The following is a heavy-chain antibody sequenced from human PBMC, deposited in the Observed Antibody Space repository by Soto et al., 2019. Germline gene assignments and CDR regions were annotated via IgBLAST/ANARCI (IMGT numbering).Heavy chain of an antibody. CDR1: GGSISRGDYY. CDR3: ARWWSGSRQGFDP. CDR2: IYYSGST. D-gene: IGHD3-3*01. Sequence: QVQLQESGPGLVKPSQTLSITCTVSGGSISRGDYYWSWIRQHPGKGLEWIGYIYYSGSTYYNPSLKSRVTISVDTSKNQFSLKLSSVTAADTAVYYCARWWSGSRQGFDPWGQGTLVTVSS. V-gene: IGHV4-31*03. J-gene: IGHJ5*02.